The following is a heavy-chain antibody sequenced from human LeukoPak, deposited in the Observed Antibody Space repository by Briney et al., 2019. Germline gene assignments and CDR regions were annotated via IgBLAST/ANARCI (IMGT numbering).Heavy chain of an antibody. Sequence: SETLSLTCTVSGGSISSSSYYWGWIRQPPGKGLEWIGSVYYSGHTYYNPSLKSRVTISVDTSNDQFSLKLSSVTAADTAVYYCAREGAAYSSSWPVNWFDPWGQGTLVTVSS. V-gene: IGHV4-39*02. CDR1: GGSISSSSYY. CDR2: VYYSGHT. CDR3: AREGAAYSSSWPVNWFDP. J-gene: IGHJ5*02. D-gene: IGHD6-13*01.